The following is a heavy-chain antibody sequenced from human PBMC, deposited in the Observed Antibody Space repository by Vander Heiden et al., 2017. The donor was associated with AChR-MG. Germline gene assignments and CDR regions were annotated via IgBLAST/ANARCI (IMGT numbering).Heavy chain of an antibody. Sequence: QVQLQESGPGLVKPSQTLSLTCTVSGGSISRGDYYWSWIRQPPGKGLEWIGYIYYSGSTYYNPSLKSRVTISVDTSKNQFSLKLSSVTAADTAVYYCARRGVVVDDPFDPWGQGTLVTVSS. CDR2: IYYSGST. CDR3: ARRGVVVDDPFDP. D-gene: IGHD2-15*01. CDR1: GGSISRGDYY. J-gene: IGHJ5*02. V-gene: IGHV4-30-4*01.